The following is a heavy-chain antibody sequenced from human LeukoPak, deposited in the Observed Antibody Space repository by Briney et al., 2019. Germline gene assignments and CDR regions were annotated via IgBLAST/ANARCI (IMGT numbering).Heavy chain of an antibody. CDR3: AREGALGDSSSSSYYYYYGMDV. Sequence: VGSLRLSCVASGFTFSSYEMNWVREAPGKGLEWVSYIRGSGSTIYYADSVKGRFTISRDNAKNSLYLQMNSLRAEDTAVYYCAREGALGDSSSSSYYYYYGMDVWGQGTTVTVSS. CDR1: GFTFSSYE. D-gene: IGHD6-6*01. J-gene: IGHJ6*02. CDR2: IRGSGSTI. V-gene: IGHV3-48*03.